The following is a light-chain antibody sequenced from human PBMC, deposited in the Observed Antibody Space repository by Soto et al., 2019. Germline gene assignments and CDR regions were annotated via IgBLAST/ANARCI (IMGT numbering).Light chain of an antibody. V-gene: IGKV1-5*03. CDR1: QSISTW. CDR3: QHYNSYSEA. J-gene: IGKJ1*01. Sequence: DIQMTPSPSTLPASVGDSVTITCRADQSISTWLAWYQQKPGKAPKLLIYKASTLKSGVPSRFSGSGSGTEFTLTISSLQPDDFATYYCQHYNSYSEAFGQGTKVDIK. CDR2: KAS.